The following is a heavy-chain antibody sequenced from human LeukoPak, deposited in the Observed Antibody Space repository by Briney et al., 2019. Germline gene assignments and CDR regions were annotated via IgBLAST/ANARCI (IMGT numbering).Heavy chain of an antibody. V-gene: IGHV1-69*05. CDR1: GGTFSSYA. CDR3: AAADMIFGVIIPPF. Sequence: ASVKVSCKASGGTFSSYAISWVRQAPGQGLEWMGGIIPIFGTANYAQKFRGRVTITTDESTSTAYMELSSLRSEDTSIYYCAAADMIFGVIIPPFWGPGTPVTISS. J-gene: IGHJ4*02. CDR2: IIPIFGTA. D-gene: IGHD3-3*01.